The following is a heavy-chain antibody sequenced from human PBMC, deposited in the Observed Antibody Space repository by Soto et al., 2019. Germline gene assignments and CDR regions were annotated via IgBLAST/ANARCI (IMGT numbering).Heavy chain of an antibody. Sequence: PGGSLRLSCAASGFTFSVSAVHWVRQASGKGLEWIGRIRNKVNSYATVYPASVRGRFRLSRDDSKNTAYLQMNSLKVEDTAIYYCAKGDCSGRTCYGSDYWGQGTVVTVSS. CDR1: GFTFSVSA. CDR2: IRNKVNSYAT. D-gene: IGHD2-15*01. J-gene: IGHJ4*02. CDR3: AKGDCSGRTCYGSDY. V-gene: IGHV3-73*01.